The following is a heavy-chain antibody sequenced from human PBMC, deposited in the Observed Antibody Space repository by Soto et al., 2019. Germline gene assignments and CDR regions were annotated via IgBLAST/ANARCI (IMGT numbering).Heavy chain of an antibody. J-gene: IGHJ4*02. CDR3: AKDRAYSWSFDY. CDR1: GFTFIPNG. V-gene: IGHV3-30*18. CDR2: ISDSGGDK. D-gene: IGHD6-13*01. Sequence: QVQLVESGGGVVQPGRSLRLSCAASGFTFIPNGIHWVRQAPGKGLEWVAMISDSGGDKFYADPVKGRCTISRDNSKNTVYLQMNSLTTEDTAVYYCAKDRAYSWSFDYWGQGTLVTVSS.